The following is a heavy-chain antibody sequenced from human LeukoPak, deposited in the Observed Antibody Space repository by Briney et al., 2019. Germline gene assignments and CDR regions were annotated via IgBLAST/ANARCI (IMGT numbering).Heavy chain of an antibody. CDR1: GFTFSNAW. J-gene: IGHJ6*03. CDR2: IKSKADGGTT. V-gene: IGHV3-15*01. CDR3: TTDLEWLLSATNYYYYYMDV. D-gene: IGHD3-3*01. Sequence: GGSLRLSCAASGFTFSNAWMSWVRQAPGKGLEWVGRIKSKADGGTTDYAAPVKGRFTISRDDSKNTLYLQMNSLKTEDTAVYYCTTDLEWLLSATNYYYYYMDVWGKGTTVTVSS.